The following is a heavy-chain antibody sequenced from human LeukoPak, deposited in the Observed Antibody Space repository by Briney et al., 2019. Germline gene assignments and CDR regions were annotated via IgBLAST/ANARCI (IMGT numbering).Heavy chain of an antibody. D-gene: IGHD3-22*01. Sequence: KPSETLSLTCTVSRGSISSSSYYWGWIRQPAGKGLEWIGRIYTSGSTNYNPSLKSRVTISVDTSKNQFSLKLSSVTAADTAVYYCARERGSMIVDAFDIWGQGTMVTVSS. J-gene: IGHJ3*02. CDR2: IYTSGST. CDR1: RGSISSSSYY. CDR3: ARERGSMIVDAFDI. V-gene: IGHV4-61*02.